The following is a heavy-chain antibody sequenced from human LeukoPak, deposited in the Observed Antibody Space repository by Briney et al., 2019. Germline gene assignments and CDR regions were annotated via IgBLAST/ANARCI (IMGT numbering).Heavy chain of an antibody. J-gene: IGHJ4*02. D-gene: IGHD3-22*01. Sequence: SETLSLTCAVYGGSFSGYYWSWIRQPPGKGLEWIGEINHSGSTNYNPSLKSRVTISVDTSKNQFSLKLSSVTAADTAVYYCARGKGNYYDSSGLDYWGQGTLVTVSS. CDR1: GGSFSGYY. V-gene: IGHV4-34*01. CDR3: ARGKGNYYDSSGLDY. CDR2: INHSGST.